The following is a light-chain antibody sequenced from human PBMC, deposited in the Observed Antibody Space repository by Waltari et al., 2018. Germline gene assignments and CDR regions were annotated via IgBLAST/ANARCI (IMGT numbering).Light chain of an antibody. Sequence: QAVVTQEPSLTVSPRGTVTLTCGSSTGAVTSGHFASWLQQKPGQAPRTLIYDTSNKHSWTPARFSGSLLGGKAALTLSGAQPEDEAEYYCLLSYSGSRVFGTGTKVTVL. CDR3: LLSYSGSRV. CDR2: DTS. CDR1: TGAVTSGHF. V-gene: IGLV7-46*01. J-gene: IGLJ1*01.